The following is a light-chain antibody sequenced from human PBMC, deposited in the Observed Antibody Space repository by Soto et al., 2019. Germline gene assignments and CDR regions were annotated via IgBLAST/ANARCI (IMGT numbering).Light chain of an antibody. Sequence: DIQMTQSPSSLSASVGDRVTITCRASQTITTFVNWYQQRTGGVPKLLIYAASRLQSVVPSRFSGSGSGTDFTLTISSLQPEDFATYYWQQSYSNPSTFGQGTRLEI. J-gene: IGKJ5*01. V-gene: IGKV1-39*01. CDR3: QQSYSNPST. CDR1: QTITTF. CDR2: AAS.